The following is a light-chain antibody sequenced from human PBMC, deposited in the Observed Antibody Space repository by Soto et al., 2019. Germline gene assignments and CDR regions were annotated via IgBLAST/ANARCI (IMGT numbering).Light chain of an antibody. CDR1: ISNIGGTNY. CDR2: SNN. CDR3: ASWDDIMGDVL. J-gene: IGLJ2*01. Sequence: SVVTQPHSASGTPGPNVFISCSGSISNIGGTNYAYWYQQLPGAAPKLLMHSNNLRPSGVPERISGSKFGTAASLAISGLRSEDEAVYYCASWDDIMGDVLFGGGTKVTV. V-gene: IGLV1-47*02.